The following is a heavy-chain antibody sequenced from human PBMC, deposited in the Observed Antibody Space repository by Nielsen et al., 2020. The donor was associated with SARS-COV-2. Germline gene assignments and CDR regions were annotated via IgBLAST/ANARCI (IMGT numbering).Heavy chain of an antibody. D-gene: IGHD1-14*01. V-gene: IGHV1-8*02. CDR3: ASPNRVDGMDV. CDR2: INPNSGNT. Sequence: ASVKVSCKASGYTFTGYYTHWVRQAPGQGLEWMGWINPNSGNTGYAQKFQGRVTMTRNTSISTAYMELSSLRSEDTAVYYCASPNRVDGMDVWGQGTTVTVSS. J-gene: IGHJ6*02. CDR1: GYTFTGYY.